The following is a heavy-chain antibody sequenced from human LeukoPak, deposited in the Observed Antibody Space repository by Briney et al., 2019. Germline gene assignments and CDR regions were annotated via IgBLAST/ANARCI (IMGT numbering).Heavy chain of an antibody. CDR1: GFTFDRYW. J-gene: IGHJ4*02. CDR2: ITTDGSGA. Sequence: PGGSLRLSCADSGFTFDRYWMHWVRQLPGKGLSWVSHITTDGSGASYADSVKGRFTISRDNAKKTLYLQMNSLRAEDTAVYYCTRATAGFDYWGQGTLVTVSS. CDR3: TRATAGFDY. V-gene: IGHV3-74*01.